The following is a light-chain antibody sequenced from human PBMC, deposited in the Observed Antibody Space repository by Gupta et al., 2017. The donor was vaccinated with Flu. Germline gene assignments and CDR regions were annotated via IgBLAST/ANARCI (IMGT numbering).Light chain of an antibody. V-gene: IGKV1-33*01. CDR3: QQYYNLPGT. Sequence: DIQMTHSPSSLSACVGDSLTITCQASQDISNYLNWYQQKPGKAPKLLIYDASNLERGVPSRFSGSGSGTDFTLTISSLQPEDIATYYCQQYYNLPGTFGPGTKVDIK. CDR1: QDISNY. J-gene: IGKJ3*01. CDR2: DAS.